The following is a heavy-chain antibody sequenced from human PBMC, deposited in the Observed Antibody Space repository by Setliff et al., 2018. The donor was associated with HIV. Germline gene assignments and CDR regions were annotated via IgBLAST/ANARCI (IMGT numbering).Heavy chain of an antibody. Sequence: SETLSLTCTVSGDSLAGSHYSWGWVRHPPGQGLEWLGNLFHTGSSYFNPSLKSRLTMSVDTSKNQFSLSLISMTAADSAVYYCARLGDNSDWRSNYFFYYMDVWGKGTTVTVS. D-gene: IGHD3-22*01. V-gene: IGHV4-39*01. CDR3: ARLGDNSDWRSNYFFYYMDV. CDR2: LFHTGSS. CDR1: GDSLAGSHYS. J-gene: IGHJ6*03.